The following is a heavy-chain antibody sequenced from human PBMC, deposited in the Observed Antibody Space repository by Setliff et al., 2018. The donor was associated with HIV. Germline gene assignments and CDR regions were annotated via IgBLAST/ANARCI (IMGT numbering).Heavy chain of an antibody. Sequence: PGGSLRLSCADSGVTFSNYWMNWVRQAPGEGLEWVANIDQDGNKKYYVGSVKGRFTISRDNAKNSLFLQMNSLRADDTAVYYCAALSLRTNSVYGIISTRFDPWGQGTLVTVSS. CDR1: GVTFSNYW. CDR2: IDQDGNKK. J-gene: IGHJ5*02. D-gene: IGHD2-8*01. V-gene: IGHV3-7*03. CDR3: AALSLRTNSVYGIISTRFDP.